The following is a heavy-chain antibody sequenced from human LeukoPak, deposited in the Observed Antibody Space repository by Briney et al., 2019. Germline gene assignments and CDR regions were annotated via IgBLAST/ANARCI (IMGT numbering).Heavy chain of an antibody. V-gene: IGHV3-23*01. Sequence: GGSLRLSCAASGFTFDDYAMSWVRQAPGKGLEWVSVISGSGGSTYYADSVKGRFTISRDNSKNTLYLQMNSLRVEDTAIYYCAKASDVTIFGVVAIWGQGTVVTVSS. CDR3: AKASDVTIFGVVAI. CDR2: ISGSGGST. D-gene: IGHD3-3*01. J-gene: IGHJ3*02. CDR1: GFTFDDYA.